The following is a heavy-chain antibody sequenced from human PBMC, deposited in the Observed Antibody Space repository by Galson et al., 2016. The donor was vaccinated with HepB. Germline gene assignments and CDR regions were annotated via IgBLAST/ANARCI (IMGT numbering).Heavy chain of an antibody. CDR3: AKYSGWGTRNFDS. V-gene: IGHV3-23*01. D-gene: IGHD3-10*01. Sequence: SLRLSCAASGFTFTFYAMAWVRQAPGKGLEWLSSIAGLGGGIYYADSVKGRFAISRDNSKNTPYLEMNNLRAEDTAVYYCAKYSGWGTRNFDSWGQGTLVTVSS. CDR1: GFTFTFYA. CDR2: IAGLGGGI. J-gene: IGHJ4*02.